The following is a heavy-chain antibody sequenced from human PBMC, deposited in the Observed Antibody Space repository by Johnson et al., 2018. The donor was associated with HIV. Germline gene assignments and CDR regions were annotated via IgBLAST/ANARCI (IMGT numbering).Heavy chain of an antibody. CDR2: INWNGGST. Sequence: EVQLVESGGGVVRPGGSLRLSCAASGFTFDDYGMSWVRQAPGKGLEWVSGINWNGGSTGYADSVKGRFTISRDNAKNSLYLQMNSLRAEDTALYYCARDFSDNSGWYIEGDAFDIWGQGTMVTVSS. CDR1: GFTFDDYG. D-gene: IGHD6-19*01. J-gene: IGHJ3*02. CDR3: ARDFSDNSGWYIEGDAFDI. V-gene: IGHV3-20*04.